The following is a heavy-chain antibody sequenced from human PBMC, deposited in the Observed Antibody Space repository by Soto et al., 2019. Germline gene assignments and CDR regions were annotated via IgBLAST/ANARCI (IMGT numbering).Heavy chain of an antibody. D-gene: IGHD6-19*01. V-gene: IGHV4-34*01. J-gene: IGHJ4*02. CDR3: ASYKAVAAAYYFDY. Sequence: SETLSLTCAVYGGSFSGYYWSWIRQPPGKGLEWIGEINHSGSTNYNPSLKSRVTISVDTSKNQFSLNLSSVTASDAAVYYCASYKAVAAAYYFDYWGQGTLVTVSS. CDR2: INHSGST. CDR1: GGSFSGYY.